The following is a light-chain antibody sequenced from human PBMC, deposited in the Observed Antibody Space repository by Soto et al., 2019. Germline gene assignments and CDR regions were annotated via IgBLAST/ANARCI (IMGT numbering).Light chain of an antibody. CDR2: AAS. V-gene: IGKV1-9*01. J-gene: IGKJ4*01. CDR1: QGIGSY. Sequence: DIQLTQSPSFLSASVGDRVTITCRASQGIGSYLAWYQQKPGKAPNLLIYAASTLQSGVPSRFSGSGPGTEFTLTISSLQPEDFAAYYCHQLNNYPLTFGGGTKVEIK. CDR3: HQLNNYPLT.